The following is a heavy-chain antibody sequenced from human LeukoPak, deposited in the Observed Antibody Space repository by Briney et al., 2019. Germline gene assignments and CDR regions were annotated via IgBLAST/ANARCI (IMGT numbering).Heavy chain of an antibody. CDR3: ARERSLIPVAGGPGY. J-gene: IGHJ4*02. Sequence: GGFLRLSCAASGFTFSSYAMSWVREAPGKGLEWVANIKQDGSEKYYVDSVRGRFTLSRDNAKNTLFLEMSELGVEETAMYYCARERSLIPVAGGPGYWGQGTLVTVSS. V-gene: IGHV3-7*01. CDR2: IKQDGSEK. D-gene: IGHD6-19*01. CDR1: GFTFSSYA.